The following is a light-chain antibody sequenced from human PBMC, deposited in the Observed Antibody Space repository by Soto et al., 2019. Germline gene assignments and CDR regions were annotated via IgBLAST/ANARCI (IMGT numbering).Light chain of an antibody. J-gene: IGKJ1*01. CDR3: HQYYNPPWT. V-gene: IGKV4-1*01. CDR2: WSS. CDR1: QNILYSPNNKNY. Sequence: DIVMTQSPDSLAVSLGERATINCKSSQNILYSPNNKNYIAWYQQKPGQPPKVLLYWSSTRESGVPERFSGSGSESDFTLTISSLQAEDVAVYFCHQYYNPPWTFGQGTKVEI.